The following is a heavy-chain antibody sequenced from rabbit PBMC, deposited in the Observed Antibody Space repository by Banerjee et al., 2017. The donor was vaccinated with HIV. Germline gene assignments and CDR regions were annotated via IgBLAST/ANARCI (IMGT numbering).Heavy chain of an antibody. Sequence: QSLEESGGDLVKPGASLTLTCTASGIDFSSDYWICWVRQAPGQGLEWIACIYAGSGGNTYYANWAKGRFTISKTSSTTVTLQLNSLTAADTATYFCGRGGGGYAGYGHGDDAFDPRGQGTLVTVS. CDR2: IYAGSGGNT. CDR3: GRGGGGYAGYGHGDDAFDP. J-gene: IGHJ2*01. CDR1: GIDFSSDYW. V-gene: IGHV1S40*01. D-gene: IGHD7-1*01.